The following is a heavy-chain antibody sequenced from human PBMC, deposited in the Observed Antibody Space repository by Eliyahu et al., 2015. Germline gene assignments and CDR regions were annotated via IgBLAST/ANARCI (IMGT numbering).Heavy chain of an antibody. D-gene: IGHD5-18*01. V-gene: IGHV3-74*01. CDR2: INSDGSRT. CDR1: GFTFXSYW. CDR3: ARDARRGYSFGYESRYYYMDV. J-gene: IGHJ6*03. Sequence: EVQLVESRGGLVQPGGSLRLSCAVXGFTFXSYWXALVRQAPGKGVVWVSRINSDGSRTNYADSVKGRFTISRDNTKNTLYLQMNSLRAEDTAVYYCARDARRGYSFGYESRYYYMDVWGRGTTVTVSS.